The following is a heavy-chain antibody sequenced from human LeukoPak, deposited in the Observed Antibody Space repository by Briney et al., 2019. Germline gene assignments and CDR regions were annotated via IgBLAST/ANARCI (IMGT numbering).Heavy chain of an antibody. CDR3: ARADYGDAFDI. D-gene: IGHD3-16*01. Sequence: SETLSLTCTVSGGSISSYYWSWIRQPPGKGLEWIGYIYHSGSTYYNPSLKSRVTISVDRSKNQFSLKLSSVTAADTAVYYCARADYGDAFDIWGQGTMVTVSS. CDR1: GGSISSYY. CDR2: IYHSGST. J-gene: IGHJ3*02. V-gene: IGHV4-59*12.